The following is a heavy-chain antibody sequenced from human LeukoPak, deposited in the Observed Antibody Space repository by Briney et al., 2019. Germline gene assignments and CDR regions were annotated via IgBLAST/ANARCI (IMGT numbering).Heavy chain of an antibody. V-gene: IGHV5-51*01. J-gene: IGHJ4*02. Sequence: GESLKISCKGSGYSFTTFWIGWVRQMPGKGLEWMGIIYPGDSDTIYSPSFQGQVTISADKSISTAYLQWSSLKASDTAMYYCARPGSGTFYSEYYFDYWGQGTLVTVSS. D-gene: IGHD3-10*01. CDR3: ARPGSGTFYSEYYFDY. CDR1: GYSFTTFW. CDR2: IYPGDSDT.